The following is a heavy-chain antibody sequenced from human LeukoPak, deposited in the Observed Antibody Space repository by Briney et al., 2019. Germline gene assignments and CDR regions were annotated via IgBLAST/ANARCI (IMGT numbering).Heavy chain of an antibody. V-gene: IGHV3-30-3*01. CDR1: GFTFSSYA. Sequence: GGSLRLSCAASGFTFSSYAMHWVRQAPGKGLEWVAVISYDGSNKYYADSVKGRFTISRDNSKNTLYLQMNSLRAEDTAVYYCARERPHDYWGQGTLVTVSS. CDR3: ARERPHDY. CDR2: ISYDGSNK. J-gene: IGHJ4*02.